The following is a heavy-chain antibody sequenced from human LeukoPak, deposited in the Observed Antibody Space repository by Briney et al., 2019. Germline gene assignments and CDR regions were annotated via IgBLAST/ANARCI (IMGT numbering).Heavy chain of an antibody. V-gene: IGHV4-39*01. CDR1: GGSISSSSYY. D-gene: IGHD6-13*01. J-gene: IGHJ6*02. Sequence: SETLSLTCTVSGGSISSSSYYWGWIRQPPGKGLEWIGSIYYSGSTYYNPSLKSRVTISVDTSKNQFTLKLSSVTAADTAVYYCARRMMYSKSSYYYYGMDVWGQGTTATVSS. CDR2: IYYSGST. CDR3: ARRMMYSKSSYYYYGMDV.